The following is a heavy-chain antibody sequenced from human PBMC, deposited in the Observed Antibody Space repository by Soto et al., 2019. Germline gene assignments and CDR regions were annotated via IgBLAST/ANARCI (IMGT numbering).Heavy chain of an antibody. CDR1: GGSISSGDYY. CDR3: ARHLAYYHGAGSFAVYYCGMDV. V-gene: IGHV4-39*01. J-gene: IGHJ6*01. CDR2: IYYSGST. D-gene: IGHD3-10*01. Sequence: SETLSLTCTVSGGSISSGDYYWSWIRQPPGKGLEWIASIYYSGSTYYNPSLKSRVTVSVDTSKNQFSLKLSSVTAVHPAVYYCARHLAYYHGAGSFAVYYCGMDVRGQGTTVTVSS.